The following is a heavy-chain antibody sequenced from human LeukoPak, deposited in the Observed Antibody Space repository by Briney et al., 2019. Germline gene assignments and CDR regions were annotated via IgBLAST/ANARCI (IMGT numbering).Heavy chain of an antibody. CDR2: IKSDGSDT. D-gene: IGHD3-10*01. V-gene: IGHV3-74*03. Sequence: VGSLRLSCAASGFTFSSYWMDWVRQAPGKGLVWVSRIKSDGSDTTYADSVKGRFTISRDNAKNMLYLQMNSLRAEDTAVYYCVNYGWGRPAWGQGTLVTVSS. CDR3: VNYGWGRPA. CDR1: GFTFSSYW. J-gene: IGHJ4*02.